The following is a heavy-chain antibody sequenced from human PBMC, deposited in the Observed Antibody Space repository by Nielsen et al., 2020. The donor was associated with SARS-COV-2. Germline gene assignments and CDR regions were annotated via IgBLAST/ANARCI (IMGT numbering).Heavy chain of an antibody. CDR3: AKTQGGYSGYYRY. V-gene: IGHV3-74*01. CDR1: GFTFSSYW. D-gene: IGHD5-12*01. CDR2: INSDGSST. Sequence: GESLKISCAASGFTFSSYWMHWVRQAPGKGLVWVSRINSDGSSTSYADSVKGRFTISRDNAKNTLYLQMNSLRAEDTAVYYCAKTQGGYSGYYRYWGQGTLVTVSS. J-gene: IGHJ4*02.